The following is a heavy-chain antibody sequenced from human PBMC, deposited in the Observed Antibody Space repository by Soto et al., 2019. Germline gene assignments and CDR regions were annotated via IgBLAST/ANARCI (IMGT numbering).Heavy chain of an antibody. CDR3: ARHTSTSPYGLDV. V-gene: IGHV4-4*02. CDR2: IYHSGST. Sequence: QVQLQESGPGLVKPSGTLSLTCAVSGGSISSSNWWSWVRQPPGNGLEWIGEIYHSGSTNYNPSLKSRVTISVDKSMNQFSLKLSSVTAADTAVYYCARHTSTSPYGLDVWGQGTTVTVSS. J-gene: IGHJ6*02. D-gene: IGHD2-2*01. CDR1: GGSISSSNW.